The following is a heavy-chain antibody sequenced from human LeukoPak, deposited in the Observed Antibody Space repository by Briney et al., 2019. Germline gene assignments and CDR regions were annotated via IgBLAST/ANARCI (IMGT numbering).Heavy chain of an antibody. CDR2: IKEDGSEK. V-gene: IGHV3-7*01. Sequence: GGSLRLSCAASGFTFTTYWMSWARQAPGKGLEWVANIKEDGSEKNYVDSVKGRFTISRDNAKNSLFLQMNSLRAEDTAVYYCVREAYDFWSGNSYYFDHWGQGTQVTVSS. J-gene: IGHJ4*02. CDR3: VREAYDFWSGNSYYFDH. CDR1: GFTFTTYW. D-gene: IGHD3-3*01.